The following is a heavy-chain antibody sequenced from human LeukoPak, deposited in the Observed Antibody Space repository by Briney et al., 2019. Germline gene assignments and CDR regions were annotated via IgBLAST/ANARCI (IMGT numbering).Heavy chain of an antibody. CDR3: ARLGYSGTYYGAFDV. V-gene: IGHV4-39*01. CDR2: IYYSGST. Sequence: SETLSLTCSVSGDSISSSRYYWGWTRQPPGKGLEYIGSIYYSGSTYYNPSLKSRVTISVDTSKNQFSLKLSSVTAADTAVYYCARLGYSGTYYGAFDVWGQGTMVTVSS. CDR1: GDSISSSRYY. J-gene: IGHJ3*01. D-gene: IGHD1-26*01.